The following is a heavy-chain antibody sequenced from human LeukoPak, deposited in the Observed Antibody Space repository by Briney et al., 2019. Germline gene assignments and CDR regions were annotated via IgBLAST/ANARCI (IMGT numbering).Heavy chain of an antibody. CDR1: GFTFSHDG. D-gene: IGHD4-11*01. J-gene: IGHJ4*02. Sequence: PGGSLRLSCVASGFTFSHDGMHWVRQAPGKGLEWVAVIWNDGSNRYYADSVKGRFTISRDNSKNTVYLQMNSLRAADTSVYYCAKDAQRGFDYSNSLEYWGQGTLVTVSS. V-gene: IGHV3-33*06. CDR2: IWNDGSNR. CDR3: AKDAQRGFDYSNSLEY.